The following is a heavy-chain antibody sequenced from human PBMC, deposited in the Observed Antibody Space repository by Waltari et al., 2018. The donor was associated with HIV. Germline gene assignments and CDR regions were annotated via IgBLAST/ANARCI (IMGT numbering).Heavy chain of an antibody. Sequence: QVQLQESGPGLVTPSETLSLTCTVTGDSFSSSYWSRMRQSLGKGLEWIGYICRSGYAKYNPSLKSRVTISIDTSKNQFSLRLSSVTAADTAVYYCARDGVVGGTGWFGPWGQGTLVSVSS. CDR2: ICRSGYA. CDR1: GDSFSSSY. J-gene: IGHJ5*02. D-gene: IGHD1-26*01. V-gene: IGHV4-59*01. CDR3: ARDGVVGGTGWFGP.